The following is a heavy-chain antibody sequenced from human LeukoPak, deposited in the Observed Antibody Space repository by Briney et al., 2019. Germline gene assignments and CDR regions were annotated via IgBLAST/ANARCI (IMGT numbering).Heavy chain of an antibody. CDR2: ICSSSSYI. J-gene: IGHJ4*02. Sequence: GGALRLSCAASGFPLSNYSMNWVRQAPGKGLDGVSSICSSSSYIYYADSVKGRFTISRDNAKNSLYLQMNSLRAEDTAVYYCARDPALVAATPYYFDYWGQGTLVTVSS. V-gene: IGHV3-21*01. CDR1: GFPLSNYS. D-gene: IGHD2-15*01. CDR3: ARDPALVAATPYYFDY.